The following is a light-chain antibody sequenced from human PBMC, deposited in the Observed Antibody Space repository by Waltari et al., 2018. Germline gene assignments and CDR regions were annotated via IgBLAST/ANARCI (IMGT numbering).Light chain of an antibody. J-gene: IGLJ3*02. CDR2: EYS. CDR1: SRDVGGYSR. CDR3: CSYVRNVTWV. Sequence: QSALNQPASVSGSPGKSITLSCIGPSRDVGGYSRVSWYQHHPGKAPKLMIYEYSQXXXXXXXRLSGLKTGNTASLTISGLQAEDEADYYCCSYVRNVTWVFGGGTKLTVL. V-gene: IGLV2-23*01.